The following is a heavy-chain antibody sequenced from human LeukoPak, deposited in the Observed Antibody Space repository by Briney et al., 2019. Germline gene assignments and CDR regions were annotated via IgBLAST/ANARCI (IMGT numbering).Heavy chain of an antibody. V-gene: IGHV4-30-4*07. J-gene: IGHJ3*02. CDR3: ARGSLDSSGYYYILGAFDI. CDR1: GGSISSGGYS. D-gene: IGHD3-22*01. CDR2: IYYSGST. Sequence: PSETLSLTCAVSGGSISSGGYSWSWIRQPPGKGLEWIGYIYYSGSTYYNPSLKSRVTISVDTSKNQFSLKLSSVTAADTAVYYCARGSLDSSGYYYILGAFDIWGQGTMVTVSS.